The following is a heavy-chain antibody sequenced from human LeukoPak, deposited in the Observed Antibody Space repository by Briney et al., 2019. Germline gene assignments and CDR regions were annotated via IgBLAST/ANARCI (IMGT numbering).Heavy chain of an antibody. CDR3: AKDIRYGSGYGMDV. CDR2: ISWNSGSI. Sequence: GGSLRLSCAASGFTFDDYAMHWVRQAPGKGLEWVSGISWNSGSIGYADPVKGRFTISRDNAKNSLYLQMNSLRAEDTALYYCAKDIRYGSGYGMDVWGQGTTVTVSS. D-gene: IGHD3-10*01. J-gene: IGHJ6*02. CDR1: GFTFDDYA. V-gene: IGHV3-9*01.